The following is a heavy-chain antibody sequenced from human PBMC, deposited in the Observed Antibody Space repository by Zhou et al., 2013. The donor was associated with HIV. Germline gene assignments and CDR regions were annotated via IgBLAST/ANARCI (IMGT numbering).Heavy chain of an antibody. J-gene: IGHJ6*02. D-gene: IGHD6-6*01. V-gene: IGHV1-69*05. CDR3: ARGLVFYRRVYGMDV. CDR1: GGTFSTYA. CDR2: IIPIFGTS. Sequence: QVQLVQSGAEVKRPGSSVKVSCKASGGTFSTYAISWVRQAPGQGLEWMGGIIPIFGTSNYAQKFQGRVTITTDESTSTAYMELSSLRSEDTAVYYCARGLVFYRRVYGMDVWGQGTTVTVSS.